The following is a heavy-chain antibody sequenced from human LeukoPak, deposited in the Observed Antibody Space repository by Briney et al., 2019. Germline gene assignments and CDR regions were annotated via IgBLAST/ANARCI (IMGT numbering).Heavy chain of an antibody. CDR1: GASITNYY. Sequence: PSETLSLTCTVSGASITNYYWNWVRQPPGKGLEWIGHFYYSGSDNYNPSLKSRITISVDTSKNQFSLKLSSVTAADTAVYYCVRGYCSGATCYHFDYWGQGTLVTVSS. CDR3: VRGYCSGATCYHFDY. D-gene: IGHD2-15*01. V-gene: IGHV4-59*01. CDR2: FYYSGSD. J-gene: IGHJ4*02.